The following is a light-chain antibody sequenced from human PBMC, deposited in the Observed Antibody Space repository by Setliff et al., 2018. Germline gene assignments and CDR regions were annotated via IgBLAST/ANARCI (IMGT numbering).Light chain of an antibody. CDR1: SSDIGDYNY. CDR2: DVD. J-gene: IGLJ1*01. CDR3: SSHSSTGTYV. V-gene: IGLV2-8*01. Sequence: QSVLSQPPSASGSPGQSVTISCTGTSSDIGDYNYVSWYQHHPGKAPKLLIYDVDKRPSGVPDRFTGSKSGNTASLTISGLQAGDEADYYCSSHSSTGTYVFGTGTKVTVL.